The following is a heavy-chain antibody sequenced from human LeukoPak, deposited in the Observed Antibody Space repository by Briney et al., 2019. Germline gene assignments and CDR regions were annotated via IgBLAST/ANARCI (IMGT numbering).Heavy chain of an antibody. J-gene: IGHJ5*02. V-gene: IGHV3-23*01. Sequence: GGSLRLSCAAFGFTFRSYAMSWVRQAPGRGLEWVSCISGSGGYTYYADSVKGRFTISRDNSKNTLYLQMNSLRAEDTAVYYCARGGGLQWLGEFPNCFDTWGQGTLVTVSS. CDR3: ARGGGLQWLGEFPNCFDT. CDR2: ISGSGGYT. D-gene: IGHD3-10*01. CDR1: GFTFRSYA.